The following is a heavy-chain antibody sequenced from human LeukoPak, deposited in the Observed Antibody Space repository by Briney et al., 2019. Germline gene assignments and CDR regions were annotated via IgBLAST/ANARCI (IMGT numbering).Heavy chain of an antibody. Sequence: GASVKVSCKASGYTFTGYYMHWVRQAPGQGLEWMGWINPNSGGTNYAQKFQGRVTMTRDTPISTAYMELSRLRSDDTAVYYCARVLKRQGVDYWGQGTLVAVSS. V-gene: IGHV1-2*02. J-gene: IGHJ4*02. D-gene: IGHD4/OR15-4a*01. CDR2: INPNSGGT. CDR3: ARVLKRQGVDY. CDR1: GYTFTGYY.